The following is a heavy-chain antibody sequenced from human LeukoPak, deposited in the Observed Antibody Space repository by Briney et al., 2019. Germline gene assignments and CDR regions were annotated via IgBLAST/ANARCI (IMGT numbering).Heavy chain of an antibody. CDR2: IYYSGST. J-gene: IGHJ3*02. Sequence: SQTLSLTCTVSGGSISSGGYYWSWIRQHPGKGLEWIGYIYYSGSTYYNPSLKSRVTISVDTSKNQFSLKLSSVTAADTAVYYCARSAMGGYSKLGAFDIWGQGTMVTVSS. CDR3: ARSAMGGYSKLGAFDI. CDR1: GGSISSGGYY. D-gene: IGHD5-12*01. V-gene: IGHV4-31*03.